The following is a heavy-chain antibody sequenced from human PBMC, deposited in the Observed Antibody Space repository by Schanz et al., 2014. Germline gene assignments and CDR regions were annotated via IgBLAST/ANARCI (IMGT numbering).Heavy chain of an antibody. V-gene: IGHV3-23*04. CDR2: ISGGGGSA. D-gene: IGHD3-22*01. Sequence: EVQLVESGGGLVQPGGSLRLSCAASGFTFSSYAMTWVRQAPGKGLECVSGISGGGGSAYYADSVKGRFTISRDNSKSTLYLQMSSLRAEDTAVYYCAKVWGSDYFYPFDYWGQGTLVTVSS. CDR3: AKVWGSDYFYPFDY. CDR1: GFTFSSYA. J-gene: IGHJ4*02.